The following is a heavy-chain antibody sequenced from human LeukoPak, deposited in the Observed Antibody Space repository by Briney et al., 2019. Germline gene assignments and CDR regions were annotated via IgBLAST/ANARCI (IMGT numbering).Heavy chain of an antibody. CDR1: GFSFSSYG. Sequence: GGSLRLSCAGSGFSFSSYGMHWVRQAPGKGLEWMAFIRSDGSNKYYADSVKGRFTISRDNSKNTLYLQMNSLRAEDTAVYYCARDDSSGFGDAFDIWGQGTMVTVSS. V-gene: IGHV3-30*02. CDR2: IRSDGSNK. J-gene: IGHJ3*02. CDR3: ARDDSSGFGDAFDI. D-gene: IGHD3-22*01.